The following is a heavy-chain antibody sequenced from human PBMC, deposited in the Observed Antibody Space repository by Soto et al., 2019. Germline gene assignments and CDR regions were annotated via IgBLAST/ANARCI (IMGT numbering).Heavy chain of an antibody. J-gene: IGHJ6*02. CDR3: ARVSGSYYYGMDV. Sequence: QVQLQESGPGLVKPSGTLSLTCAVSGGSISSSNWWSWVRQPPGKGLEWIGEIYHSGSTNYNPSLKRRVTXSXDXTKNQFSLKLSSVTAADTAVYYCARVSGSYYYGMDVWGQGPTVTVSS. CDR1: GGSISSSNW. D-gene: IGHD1-26*01. V-gene: IGHV4-4*02. CDR2: IYHSGST.